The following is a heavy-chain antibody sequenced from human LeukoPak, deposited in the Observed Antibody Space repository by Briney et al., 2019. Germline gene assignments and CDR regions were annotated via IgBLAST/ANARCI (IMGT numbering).Heavy chain of an antibody. V-gene: IGHV3-15*01. CDR3: TTEGIAVADLQGGDY. CDR2: IKSKTDGGTT. D-gene: IGHD6-19*01. Sequence: GGSLRLSCAASGFTFSNAWMSWVRQAPGKGLEWVGRIKSKTDGGTTDYAAPVKGRFTISRDDSKNTLYLQMNSLKTEDTAVYYCTTEGIAVADLQGGDYWGQGTLVTVSS. J-gene: IGHJ4*02. CDR1: GFTFSNAW.